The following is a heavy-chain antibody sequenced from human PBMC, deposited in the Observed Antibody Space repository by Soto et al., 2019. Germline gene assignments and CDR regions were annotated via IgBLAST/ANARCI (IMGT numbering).Heavy chain of an antibody. D-gene: IGHD5-18*01. CDR2: VSGSGGST. V-gene: IGHV3-23*01. CDR1: GFTFSSYA. Sequence: PGGSLRLSCAASGFTFSSYAMSWVRQAPGKGLEWISAVSGSGGSTYYADSVKGRFTISRDNSKDTLYLQMNNLRAEDTAVYYCARGVQLWLFNWGQGTLVTVSS. CDR3: ARGVQLWLFN. J-gene: IGHJ4*02.